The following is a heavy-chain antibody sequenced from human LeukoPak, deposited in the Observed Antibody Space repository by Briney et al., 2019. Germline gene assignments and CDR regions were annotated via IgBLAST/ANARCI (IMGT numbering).Heavy chain of an antibody. CDR1: GFTFSSYW. Sequence: GGSLRLSCAASGFTFSSYWTHWVRQAPGKGLVWVSRIKSDGSTNYADSVKGRFTISGDNAKNTVSLQMNSLRAEDTGVHYPEYFRHWGQGTLVTVSS. CDR3: EYFRH. V-gene: IGHV3-74*01. CDR2: IKSDGST. J-gene: IGHJ1*01.